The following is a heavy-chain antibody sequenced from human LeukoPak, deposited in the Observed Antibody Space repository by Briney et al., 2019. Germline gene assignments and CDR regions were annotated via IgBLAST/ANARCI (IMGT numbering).Heavy chain of an antibody. Sequence: GASVKVSCKASGYTFTGYYLHWVRQAPGQGLEWMGWINPNSDGTNYAQKFQGRVTMTRDTSISTAYMELSSLRSDDAAVYYCARGSSGYGPYYFGYWGQGTLVTVSS. CDR2: INPNSDGT. V-gene: IGHV1-2*02. CDR1: GYTFTGYY. J-gene: IGHJ4*02. CDR3: ARGSSGYGPYYFGY. D-gene: IGHD3-22*01.